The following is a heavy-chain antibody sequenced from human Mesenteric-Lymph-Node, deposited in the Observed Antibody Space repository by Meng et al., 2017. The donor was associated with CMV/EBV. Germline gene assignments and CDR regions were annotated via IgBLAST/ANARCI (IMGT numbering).Heavy chain of an antibody. CDR2: ITPMFDKP. J-gene: IGHJ6*02. Sequence: SVKVSCKTPANIFDNYDIAWVRQAPGQGLEWMGRITPMFDKPTYAQIFRGRVTMTADRSTYTVSMELSSLRSDDTAVYYCARDRTHDGMDVWGQGTTVTVSS. CDR3: ARDRTHDGMDV. CDR1: ANIFDNYD. D-gene: IGHD1/OR15-1a*01. V-gene: IGHV1-69*06.